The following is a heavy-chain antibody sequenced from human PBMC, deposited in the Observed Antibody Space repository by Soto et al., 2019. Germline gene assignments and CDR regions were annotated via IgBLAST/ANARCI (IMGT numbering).Heavy chain of an antibody. Sequence: QEQLVQSGAAVKKPGASVKVSCKASGYTFSGYYIHWLRQAPGQGLEWMGWINPNSGGTNYAQKFQGSVTVTRDTPTSTACVELSRLRSRGTALYYCATSLTEGYCTITGCYTRPLYGMDVWGQGATVTVSS. CDR2: INPNSGGT. CDR1: GYTFSGYY. J-gene: IGHJ6*02. CDR3: ATSLTEGYCTITGCYTRPLYGMDV. V-gene: IGHV1-2*02. D-gene: IGHD2-2*02.